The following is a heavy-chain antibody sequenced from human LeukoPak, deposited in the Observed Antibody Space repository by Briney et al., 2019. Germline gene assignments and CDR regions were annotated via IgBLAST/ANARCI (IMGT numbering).Heavy chain of an antibody. V-gene: IGHV3-7*02. CDR3: ATATIRNSWFDP. CDR1: GFTFSSHW. D-gene: IGHD6-25*01. J-gene: IGHJ5*02. Sequence: GGSLRLSCAASGFTFSSHWMSWFRQAPGKGLEWVANIKQDGSERHYVDSLKGRFTISRDNAKNSLYLEMNSLRAEDTAVYYCATATIRNSWFDPWGQGTLVTVSP. CDR2: IKQDGSER.